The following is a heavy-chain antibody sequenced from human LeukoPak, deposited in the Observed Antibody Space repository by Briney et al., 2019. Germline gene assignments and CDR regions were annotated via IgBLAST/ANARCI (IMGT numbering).Heavy chain of an antibody. V-gene: IGHV3-30-3*01. J-gene: IGHJ4*02. D-gene: IGHD3-16*01. Sequence: PGRSLRLSCAASGFTFSSYAMHWVRQAPGKGLEWVAVISYDGSNKYYADSVKGRFTISRDNSKNTLYLQMNSLRAEDTAVYYCARDLIWGGQGTLVTVSS. CDR3: ARDLIW. CDR1: GFTFSSYA. CDR2: ISYDGSNK.